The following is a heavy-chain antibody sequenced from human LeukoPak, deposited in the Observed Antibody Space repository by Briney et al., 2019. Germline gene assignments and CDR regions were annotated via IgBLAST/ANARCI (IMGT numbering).Heavy chain of an antibody. J-gene: IGHJ4*02. Sequence: PGRSLTLSCAASGFTFDDYAMHWVRHAPGKGMEWVSGISWNSGSIGYAASVRGRFTISRDNAKNTLYLQMNSLRPENTALYYCAKGPGIAAALDYWGQGTLVTVSS. CDR3: AKGPGIAAALDY. V-gene: IGHV3-9*01. CDR1: GFTFDDYA. D-gene: IGHD6-13*01. CDR2: ISWNSGSI.